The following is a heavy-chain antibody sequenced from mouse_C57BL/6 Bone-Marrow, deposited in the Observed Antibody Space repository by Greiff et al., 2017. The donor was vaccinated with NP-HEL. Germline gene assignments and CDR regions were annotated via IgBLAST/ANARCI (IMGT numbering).Heavy chain of an antibody. CDR1: GFTFSSYA. V-gene: IGHV5-4*01. CDR3: ARDEVTKVPSFAY. CDR2: ISDGGSYT. Sequence: EVNLVESGGGLVKPGGSLKFSCAASGFTFSSYAMSWVRQTPEKGLEWVADISDGGSYTYYTENVKGRFTITRDNAKINLYLQMSHLKSEDTAMYYCARDEVTKVPSFAYWGQGTLVTVSA. D-gene: IGHD2-3*01. J-gene: IGHJ3*01.